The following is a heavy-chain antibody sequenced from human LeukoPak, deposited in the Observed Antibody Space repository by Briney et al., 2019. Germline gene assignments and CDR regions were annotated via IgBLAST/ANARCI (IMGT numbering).Heavy chain of an antibody. D-gene: IGHD1-26*01. J-gene: IGHJ4*02. V-gene: IGHV4-59*08. CDR1: GASISRYY. CDR2: IYYSGDT. Sequence: PSETLSLTCTVSGASISRYYWSWIRQPPGKGLEWIGYIYYSGDTSYNPSLKSRVTISVATSKNQFSLKLSSVTAADTAVYYCASSGSYSGFDSWGQGTLVTVSS. CDR3: ASSGSYSGFDS.